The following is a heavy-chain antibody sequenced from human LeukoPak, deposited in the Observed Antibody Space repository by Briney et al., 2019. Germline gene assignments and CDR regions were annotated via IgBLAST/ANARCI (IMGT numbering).Heavy chain of an antibody. Sequence: SETLSLTCTVSGGSISSSSYYWGWIRQPPGKGLEWIGSIYYSGSTYYNPSLKSRVTISVDTSKNQFSLKLSSVTAADTAVYYCARAGGYCGRISCPYYFDYWGQGSLVAVSS. CDR3: ARAGGYCGRISCPYYFDY. V-gene: IGHV4-39*01. J-gene: IGHJ4*02. D-gene: IGHD2-15*01. CDR1: GGSISSSSYY. CDR2: IYYSGST.